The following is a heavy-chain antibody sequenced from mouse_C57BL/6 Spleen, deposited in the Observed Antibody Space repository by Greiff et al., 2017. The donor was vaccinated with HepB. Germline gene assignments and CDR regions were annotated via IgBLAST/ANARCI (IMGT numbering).Heavy chain of an antibody. V-gene: IGHV1-55*01. CDR3: ARWGRYYGSSYWYFDV. J-gene: IGHJ1*03. CDR1: GYTFTSYW. D-gene: IGHD1-1*01. CDR2: IYPGSGST. Sequence: QVQLKQPGAELVKPGASVKMSCKASGYTFTSYWITWVKQRPGQGLEWIGDIYPGSGSTNYNEKFKSKATLTVDTSSSTAYMQLSSLTSEDSAVYYCARWGRYYGSSYWYFDVWGTGTTVTVSS.